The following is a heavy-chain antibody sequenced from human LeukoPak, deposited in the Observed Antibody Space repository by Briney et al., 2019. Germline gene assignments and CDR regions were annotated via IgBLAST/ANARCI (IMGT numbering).Heavy chain of an antibody. D-gene: IGHD3-10*01. CDR2: INHSGST. V-gene: IGHV4-34*01. CDR3: ASSPLGYSGSYYTRYYYYMDV. J-gene: IGHJ6*03. CDR1: GGSFSGYY. Sequence: SETLSLTCAVYGGSFSGYYWSWIRQPPGKGLEWIGEINHSGSTNYNPSLKSRVTISVDTSKNQFSLKLSSVTAADTAVYYCASSPLGYSGSYYTRYYYYMDVWGKGTTVTISS.